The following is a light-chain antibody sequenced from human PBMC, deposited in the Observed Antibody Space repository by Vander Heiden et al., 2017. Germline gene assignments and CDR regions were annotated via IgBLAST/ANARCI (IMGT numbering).Light chain of an antibody. CDR3: QQYNNWPET. Sequence: EIVMTHSPATLSVSPGERATLSCRASQTVSSNLAWYQQKPGQAPRLLIYGASPRATGIPARFSGSGSGTEFTLTISSLQSEDFAVYYCQQYNNWPETFGQGTKVEIK. CDR2: GAS. J-gene: IGKJ1*01. V-gene: IGKV3-15*01. CDR1: QTVSSN.